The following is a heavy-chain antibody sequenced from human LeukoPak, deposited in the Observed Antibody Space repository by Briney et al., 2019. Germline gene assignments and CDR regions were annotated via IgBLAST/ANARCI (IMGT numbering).Heavy chain of an antibody. CDR2: IYYSGST. D-gene: IGHD3-22*01. CDR1: GGSISSGGYY. Sequence: SETLSLTCTVSGGSISSGGYYWSWIRQHPGKGLEWIGYIYYSGSTYYNPSLKSRVTISVDTSKNQFSLKLSSVTAADTAVYYCARGDSSGYYFDYWGQGTLVTVSS. V-gene: IGHV4-31*03. J-gene: IGHJ4*02. CDR3: ARGDSSGYYFDY.